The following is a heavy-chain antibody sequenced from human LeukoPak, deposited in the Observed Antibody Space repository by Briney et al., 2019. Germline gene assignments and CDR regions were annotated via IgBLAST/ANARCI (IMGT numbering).Heavy chain of an antibody. J-gene: IGHJ3*02. Sequence: SETLSLTCTVSGGSISSYYWSWIRQPPGKGLEWIGYFFYSGSTNYNPSLKSRVTTSVDTSKNQFSLKLSSVTAADTAVYYCARDFPNYYDSSGYRFRAFDIWGQGTMVTVSS. D-gene: IGHD3-22*01. CDR2: FFYSGST. CDR1: GGSISSYY. V-gene: IGHV4-59*12. CDR3: ARDFPNYYDSSGYRFRAFDI.